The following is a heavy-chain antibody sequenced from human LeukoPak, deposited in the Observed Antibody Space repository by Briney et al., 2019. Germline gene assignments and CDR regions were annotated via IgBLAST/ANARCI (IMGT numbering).Heavy chain of an antibody. Sequence: GGSLRLSCAASGFTFSSYAMSWVRQAPGKGLEWVSAISGSGGSTYYADSVEGRFTISRDNSKNTLYLQMNSLRAEDTAVYYCAKPPGWEQTFQHWGQGTLVTVSS. J-gene: IGHJ1*01. CDR3: AKPPGWEQTFQH. CDR2: ISGSGGST. V-gene: IGHV3-23*01. D-gene: IGHD1-26*01. CDR1: GFTFSSYA.